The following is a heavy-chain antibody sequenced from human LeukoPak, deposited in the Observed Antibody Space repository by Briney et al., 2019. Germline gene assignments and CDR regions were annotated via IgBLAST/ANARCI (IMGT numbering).Heavy chain of an antibody. D-gene: IGHD3-10*01. Sequence: SGTLSLTCTVSGASISPYYWNWIRQSAGKGLEWIGRLYPSGRSHYNPSLKSRVTMSVDTSKNQFSLKVTSVTAADTAIYFCARDLSGSLYFDYWGHGILVTVSA. CDR1: GASISPYY. CDR3: ARDLSGSLYFDY. V-gene: IGHV4-4*07. CDR2: LYPSGRS. J-gene: IGHJ4*01.